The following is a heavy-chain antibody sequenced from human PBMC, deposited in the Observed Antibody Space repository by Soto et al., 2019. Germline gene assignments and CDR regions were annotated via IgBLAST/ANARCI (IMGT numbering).Heavy chain of an antibody. CDR1: GFTFSSYD. V-gene: IGHV3-13*01. Sequence: EVQLVESGGGLVQPGGSLRLSCAASGFTFSSYDMHWVRQATGKGLEWVSAIGTAGDTYYPGSVKGRFTISRENAKNSLYHHMNTLGAGYAAVYYYARSLPRGFSYGPFDYWGQGTLVAVSS. CDR2: IGTAGDT. J-gene: IGHJ4*02. CDR3: ARSLPRGFSYGPFDY. D-gene: IGHD5-18*01.